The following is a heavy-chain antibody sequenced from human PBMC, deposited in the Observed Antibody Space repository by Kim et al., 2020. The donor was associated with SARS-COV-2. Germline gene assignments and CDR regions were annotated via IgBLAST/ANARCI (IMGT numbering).Heavy chain of an antibody. V-gene: IGHV3-30*04. CDR1: GFTFSSYA. Sequence: GGSLRLSCAASGFTFSSYAMHWVRQAPGKGLEWVAVISYDGSNKYYADSVKGRFTISRDNSKNTLYLQMNSLRAEDTAVYYCARDPLLDILTGYYEGTFDDWGQGTLVTVSS. D-gene: IGHD3-9*01. CDR2: ISYDGSNK. CDR3: ARDPLLDILTGYYEGTFDD. J-gene: IGHJ4*02.